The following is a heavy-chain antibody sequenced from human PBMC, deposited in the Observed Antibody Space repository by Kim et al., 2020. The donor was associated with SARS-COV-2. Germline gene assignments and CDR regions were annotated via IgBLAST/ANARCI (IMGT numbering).Heavy chain of an antibody. Sequence: GGSLRLSCAASGFTSNIYAMHWVRQVPGKGLEWVAGFNLDIIRTGYSDSVRGRFTIFSDNAKNSLYLQMNSLRVDDTALYFCLRDTSPGGADVWGQGTTVTVSS. CDR1: GFTSNIYA. CDR3: LRDTSPGGADV. D-gene: IGHD3-16*01. V-gene: IGHV3-9*02. J-gene: IGHJ6*02. CDR2: FNLDIIRT.